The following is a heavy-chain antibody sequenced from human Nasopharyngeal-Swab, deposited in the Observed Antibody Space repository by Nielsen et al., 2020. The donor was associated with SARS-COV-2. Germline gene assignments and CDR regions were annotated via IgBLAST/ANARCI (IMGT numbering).Heavy chain of an antibody. CDR3: ARVDTAMVSYYYYGMDV. CDR2: INPSGGST. D-gene: IGHD5-18*01. Sequence: WVRQAPGQGLEWMGIINPSGGSTSYAQKSQGRVTMTRDTSTSTVYMELSSLRSEDTAVYYCARVDTAMVSYYYYGMDVWGQGTTVTVSS. J-gene: IGHJ6*02. V-gene: IGHV1-46*01.